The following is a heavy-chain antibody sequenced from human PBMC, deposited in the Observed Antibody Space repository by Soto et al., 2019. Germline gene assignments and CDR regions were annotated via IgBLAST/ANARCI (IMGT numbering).Heavy chain of an antibody. D-gene: IGHD2-2*01. CDR2: IYYSGST. CDR1: GGPISTYY. CDR3: ARVPDY. V-gene: IGHV4-59*06. Sequence: SEPLSLTCTVSGGPISTYYWSCIRQPPEKGLRGLRSIYYSGSTSYNPPLQSRFTVTLATSKNQFSLKLSSVTAADTAVYYCARVPDYWGQGILVTVSS. J-gene: IGHJ4*02.